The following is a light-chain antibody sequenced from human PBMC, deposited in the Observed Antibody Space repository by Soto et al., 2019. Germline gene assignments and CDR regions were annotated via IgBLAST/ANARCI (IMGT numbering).Light chain of an antibody. CDR1: SSNIGTGYD. Sequence: QSVLTQPPSVSGAPGQRVTISCTGSSSNIGTGYDVHWYQQLPGTAPKLLIYGNNNRPSGVPDRFSGSKSGTSASLAITGLQAEDEADYYGQSYDSSLSVHVVFGGGTKLTVL. V-gene: IGLV1-40*01. CDR2: GNN. J-gene: IGLJ2*01. CDR3: QSYDSSLSVHVV.